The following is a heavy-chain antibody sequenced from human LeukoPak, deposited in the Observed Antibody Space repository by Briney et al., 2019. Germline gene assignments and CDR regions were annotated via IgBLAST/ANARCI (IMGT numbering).Heavy chain of an antibody. CDR3: ARDGTCSGGSCYSFYGLDV. CDR2: IYSGGST. V-gene: IGHV3-66*01. J-gene: IGHJ6*02. Sequence: GGSLRLSCAASGFTVSSNYMSWVRQAPGRRLEWVSVIYSGGSTYYADSVKGRFTISRDNSRNTMYLQMNSLRAEDTAVYYCARDGTCSGGSCYSFYGLDVWGQGTTVTVSS. CDR1: GFTVSSNY. D-gene: IGHD2-15*01.